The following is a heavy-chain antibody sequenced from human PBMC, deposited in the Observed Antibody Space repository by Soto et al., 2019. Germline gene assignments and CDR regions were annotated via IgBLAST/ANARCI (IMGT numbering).Heavy chain of an antibody. J-gene: IGHJ6*02. Sequence: PGGSLRLSCAASGFTFSSYGMHWVRQAPGKGLEWVAVIWYDGSNKYYADSVKGRFTISRDNSKNTLYLQMNSLRAEDTVVYYCARENSWIAVAGYYYGMDVWGQGTTVTVSS. CDR3: ARENSWIAVAGYYYGMDV. D-gene: IGHD6-19*01. CDR2: IWYDGSNK. CDR1: GFTFSSYG. V-gene: IGHV3-33*01.